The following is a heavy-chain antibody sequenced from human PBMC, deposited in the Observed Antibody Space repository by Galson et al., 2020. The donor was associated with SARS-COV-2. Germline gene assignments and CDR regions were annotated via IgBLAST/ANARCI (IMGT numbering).Heavy chain of an antibody. CDR3: ARVRVDTGIPREFDI. D-gene: IGHD5-18*01. J-gene: IGHJ3*02. Sequence: SETLSLTCSVSGGSLGGDFWTWIRQPPGKGLEWIGQINYRGNTNFNPSLKSRATISVDTSRRQVSLKVISVTAADTAVYYCARVRVDTGIPREFDIWGQGTMVTVSS. CDR1: GGSLGGDF. V-gene: IGHV4-34*01. CDR2: INYRGNT.